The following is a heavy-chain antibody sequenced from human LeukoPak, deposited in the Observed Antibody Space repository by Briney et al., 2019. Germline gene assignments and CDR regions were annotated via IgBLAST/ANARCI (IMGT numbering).Heavy chain of an antibody. Sequence: SETLSLTCTVSVGSLSSYYWGWIRQPPGKGLEWVANNYYSGSTYYNPSLKSRVSISLDTSKNQFSLKLSSVTDADTAVYHCARKGSSKFFDYWGQGILVTVSS. V-gene: IGHV4-39*01. D-gene: IGHD6-13*01. CDR2: NYYSGST. CDR3: ARKGSSKFFDY. CDR1: VGSLSSYY. J-gene: IGHJ4*02.